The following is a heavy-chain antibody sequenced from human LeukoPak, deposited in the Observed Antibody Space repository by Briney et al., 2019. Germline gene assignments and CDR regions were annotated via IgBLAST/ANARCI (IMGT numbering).Heavy chain of an antibody. CDR1: GFTFSTYG. Sequence: GGSLRLSCAASGFTFSTYGMHWVRQAPGKGLEWVAVVWYDGTNIHYVDSVKGRFTISRDNSKSTLYLQMNSLTAEDTAVYFCAGGGYSGSDYFDSWGQGDLVTVSS. V-gene: IGHV3-33*01. CDR2: VWYDGTNI. D-gene: IGHD1-26*01. CDR3: AGGGYSGSDYFDS. J-gene: IGHJ4*02.